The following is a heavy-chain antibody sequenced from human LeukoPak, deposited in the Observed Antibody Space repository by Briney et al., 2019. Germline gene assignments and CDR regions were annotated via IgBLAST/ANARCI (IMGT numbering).Heavy chain of an antibody. Sequence: PGGSLRLSCAASGFTFSNYGMHWVRQAPGKGLEWVSYISSSGSTIYYADSVKGRFTISRDNAKNSLYLQMNSLRAEDTAVYYCARISHRGTTTNYWGQGTLVTVSS. J-gene: IGHJ4*02. CDR1: GFTFSNYG. D-gene: IGHD1-7*01. V-gene: IGHV3-48*04. CDR3: ARISHRGTTTNY. CDR2: ISSSGSTI.